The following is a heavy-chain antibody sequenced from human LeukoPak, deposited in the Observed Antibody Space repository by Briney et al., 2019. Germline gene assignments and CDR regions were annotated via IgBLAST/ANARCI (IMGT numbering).Heavy chain of an antibody. CDR3: ARLIPASGRDAFDI. Sequence: SETLSLTCAVSGRSISSSNWWSWVRQPPGKGLEWIGDIYHSGSTNYNPPLKSRVTISVDKSKNQFSLKLSSVTAADTAVYYCARLIPASGRDAFDIWGQGTMVTVS. CDR2: IYHSGST. V-gene: IGHV4-4*02. CDR1: GRSISSSNW. J-gene: IGHJ3*02. D-gene: IGHD2-2*01.